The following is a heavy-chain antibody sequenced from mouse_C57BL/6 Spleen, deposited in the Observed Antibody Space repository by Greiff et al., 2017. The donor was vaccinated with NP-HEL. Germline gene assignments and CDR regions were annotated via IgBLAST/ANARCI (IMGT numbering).Heavy chain of an antibody. V-gene: IGHV1-26*01. CDR1: GYTFTDYY. Sequence: VQLQQSGPELVKPGASVKISCKASGYTFTDYYMNWVKQSHGKSLEWIGDINPNNGGTSYNQKFKGKATLTVDKSSSTAYMELRSLTSEDSAVYYCARSGYGNYEGFAYWGQGTLVTVSA. J-gene: IGHJ3*01. CDR3: ARSGYGNYEGFAY. CDR2: INPNNGGT. D-gene: IGHD2-1*01.